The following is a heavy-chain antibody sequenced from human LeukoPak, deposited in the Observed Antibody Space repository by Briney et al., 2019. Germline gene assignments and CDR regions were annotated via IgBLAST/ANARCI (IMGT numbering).Heavy chain of an antibody. V-gene: IGHV3-53*01. J-gene: IGHJ6*02. CDR1: GFTVSSNY. Sequence: GGSLRLSCEASGFTVSSNYMSWVRQAPGKGLEWVSVIYSGGSTYYADSVKGRFTISRDNSKNTLYLQMNSLRAEDTAVYYCARPYYYYGMDVWGQGTTVTVSS. CDR3: ARPYYYYGMDV. CDR2: IYSGGST.